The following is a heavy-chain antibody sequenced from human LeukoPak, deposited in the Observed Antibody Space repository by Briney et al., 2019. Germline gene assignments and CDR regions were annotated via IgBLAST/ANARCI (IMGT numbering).Heavy chain of an antibody. V-gene: IGHV3-64*01. Sequence: GGSLRLSCAASGFTFSSCAMHWVRQAPGKGLEYVSAISSNGGSTYYANSVKGRFTISRDNSKNTLYLQMGSLRAEDMAVYYCARLTISLAAYWGQGTLVTVSS. CDR2: ISSNGGST. CDR1: GFTFSSCA. D-gene: IGHD3-16*02. J-gene: IGHJ4*02. CDR3: ARLTISLAAY.